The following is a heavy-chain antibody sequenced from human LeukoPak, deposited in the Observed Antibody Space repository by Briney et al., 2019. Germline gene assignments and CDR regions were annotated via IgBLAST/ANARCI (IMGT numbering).Heavy chain of an antibody. D-gene: IGHD3-10*01. J-gene: IGHJ4*02. CDR2: ISSSGSTI. CDR3: ARSWRSGSYSDY. CDR1: GFTFSDYY. V-gene: IGHV3-11*01. Sequence: PGGSLRLSCAASGFTFSDYYMSWIREAPGKGLEWVSYISSSGSTIYYADSVKGRFTISRDNAKNSLYLQMNSLRAEDTAVYYCARSWRSGSYSDYWGQGTLVTVSS.